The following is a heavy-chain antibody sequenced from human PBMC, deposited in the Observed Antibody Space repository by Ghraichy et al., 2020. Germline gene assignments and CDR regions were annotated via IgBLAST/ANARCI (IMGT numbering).Heavy chain of an antibody. CDR1: GFTFSSYE. J-gene: IGHJ4*02. CDR2: IGNSGSTI. V-gene: IGHV3-48*03. Sequence: GGSLRLSCAASGFTFSSYEMNWVRQAPGKGLEWVSYIGNSGSTIYYADSVKGRFTISRDNAKNSLYLQMNSLRAEDTAVYYCARETTEDYFDYWGQGTLVTVSS. D-gene: IGHD4-11*01. CDR3: ARETTEDYFDY.